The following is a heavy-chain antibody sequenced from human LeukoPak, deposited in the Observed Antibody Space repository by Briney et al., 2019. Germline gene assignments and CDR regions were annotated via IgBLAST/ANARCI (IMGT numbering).Heavy chain of an antibody. D-gene: IGHD3-22*01. J-gene: IGHJ3*02. CDR3: ARTPKYYYDSSGHEDDFDI. Sequence: ASVKVSCKASGYTFTSYDINWVRQATGQGLEWMGWMNPNSGNTGYAQKFQGRVTMTRNTSISTAYMELSSLRSEDTAVYYCARTPKYYYDSSGHEDDFDIWGQGTMVTVSS. CDR2: MNPNSGNT. CDR1: GYTFTSYD. V-gene: IGHV1-8*01.